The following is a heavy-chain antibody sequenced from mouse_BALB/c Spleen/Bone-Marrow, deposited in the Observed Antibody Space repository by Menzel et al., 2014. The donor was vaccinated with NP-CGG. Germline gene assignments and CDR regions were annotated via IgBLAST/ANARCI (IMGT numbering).Heavy chain of an antibody. CDR2: INPSSGYT. Sequence: QVQLQQSGAELARPGASVKMSCEASGYTFTGYTMHWVKQRPGQGLEWIGYINPSSGYTNYNQKFKDRATLTADKSSSTAYMQLSSLTSEDSAVYYCARDVNFYDYDEDYCAMDYWGQGTSVTVSS. CDR1: GYTFTGYT. V-gene: IGHV1-4*01. D-gene: IGHD2-4*01. J-gene: IGHJ4*01. CDR3: ARDVNFYDYDEDYCAMDY.